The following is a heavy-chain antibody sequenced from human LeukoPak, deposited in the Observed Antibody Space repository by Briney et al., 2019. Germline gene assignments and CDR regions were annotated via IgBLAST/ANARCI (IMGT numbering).Heavy chain of an antibody. J-gene: IGHJ4*02. CDR3: AKDLGGWRGDIDY. D-gene: IGHD3-16*01. V-gene: IGHV3-53*01. Sequence: GGSLRLSCAASGFTFSNHWMHWVRQAPGKGLEWASTIYSGGSTYYADSVKGRFTISRDNSKNTLYLQMNSLRAEDTAVYYCAKDLGGWRGDIDYWGQGTLVTVSS. CDR2: IYSGGST. CDR1: GFTFSNHW.